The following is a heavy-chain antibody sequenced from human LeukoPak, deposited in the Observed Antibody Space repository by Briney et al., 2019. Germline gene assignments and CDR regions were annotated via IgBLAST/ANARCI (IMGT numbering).Heavy chain of an antibody. D-gene: IGHD5-18*01. CDR2: IRHDGSEK. Sequence: GGSLRLSCAASGFTVSGNYMSWVRQAPGKGLEWVANIRHDGSEKYYVDSVKGRFTISRDNAKDSLYLQMNSLRVEDTAVYYCARGGSRQYNFWGQGTLVTVSS. J-gene: IGHJ4*02. V-gene: IGHV3-7*01. CDR1: GFTVSGNY. CDR3: ARGGSRQYNF.